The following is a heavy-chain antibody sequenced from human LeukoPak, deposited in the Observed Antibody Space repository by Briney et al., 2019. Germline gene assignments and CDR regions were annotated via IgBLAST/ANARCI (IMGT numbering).Heavy chain of an antibody. J-gene: IGHJ6*02. CDR3: ARAGGMVAKHYYYYYGMDV. V-gene: IGHV1-69*13. D-gene: IGHD5-12*01. CDR1: GGTFSSYA. Sequence: SVKVSCKASGGTFSSYAISWVRQAPGQGLEWMGGIIPIFGTANYAQKFQGRVTVTADESTSTAYMELSSLRSEDTAVYYCARAGGMVAKHYYYYYGMDVWGQGTTVTVSS. CDR2: IIPIFGTA.